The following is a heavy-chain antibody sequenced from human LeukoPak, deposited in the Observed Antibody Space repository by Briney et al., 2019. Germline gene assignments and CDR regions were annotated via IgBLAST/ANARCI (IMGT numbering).Heavy chain of an antibody. CDR2: ISSGGNT. D-gene: IGHD2-2*01. CDR3: AKRLSYNFDY. CDR1: GFTFSSYA. J-gene: IGHJ4*02. Sequence: GGSLRLSCAASGFTFSSYAMSWVRQAPGKGLEWVSAISSGGNTYYADSVKGRFTISRDNSKNTLYLQINSLRAEDTAVYYCAKRLSYNFDYWGQGTLVTVSS. V-gene: IGHV3-23*01.